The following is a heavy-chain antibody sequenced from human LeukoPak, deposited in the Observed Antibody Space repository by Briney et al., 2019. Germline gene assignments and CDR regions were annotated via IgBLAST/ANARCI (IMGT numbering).Heavy chain of an antibody. CDR1: GFTFSNSW. D-gene: IGHD3-10*01. Sequence: GGSLRLSCAASGFTFSNSWMSWVRQVPGKGLEWVANIKQDGSAKYYVNSVKGRFTISRDNAKNSLYLQMNSLRAEDTAVYYCSEGNYFDYWGQGTLVTVSS. V-gene: IGHV3-7*01. J-gene: IGHJ4*02. CDR2: IKQDGSAK. CDR3: SEGNYFDY.